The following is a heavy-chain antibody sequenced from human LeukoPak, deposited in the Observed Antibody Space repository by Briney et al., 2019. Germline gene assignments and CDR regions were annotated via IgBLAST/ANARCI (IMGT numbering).Heavy chain of an antibody. D-gene: IGHD1-26*01. CDR3: ARRRDLYSGSYYPFDY. Sequence: GESLKISCKGSGYSFNSYWIGWVRQMPGKGLEWMGMIYSRDSDTRYSPSFQGQVTFSADKSISIAYLQWSSLKASDTAMYYCARRRDLYSGSYYPFDYWGQGTLVTVSS. CDR1: GYSFNSYW. CDR2: IYSRDSDT. J-gene: IGHJ4*02. V-gene: IGHV5-51*01.